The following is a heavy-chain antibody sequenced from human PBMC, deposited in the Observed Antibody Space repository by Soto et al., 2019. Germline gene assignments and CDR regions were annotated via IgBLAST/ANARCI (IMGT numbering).Heavy chain of an antibody. Sequence: GGSLRLSCAASEFTFNTYVMNWVRQAPGKGLEWVSTISYSADKTHYADSVKGRFTISRDNSRDTLFLQMNSLRADDAAVYYCARRARTATTNWGAFDVWGQGTMVTVSS. D-gene: IGHD1-7*01. CDR1: EFTFNTYV. J-gene: IGHJ3*01. CDR2: ISYSADKT. CDR3: ARRARTATTNWGAFDV. V-gene: IGHV3-23*01.